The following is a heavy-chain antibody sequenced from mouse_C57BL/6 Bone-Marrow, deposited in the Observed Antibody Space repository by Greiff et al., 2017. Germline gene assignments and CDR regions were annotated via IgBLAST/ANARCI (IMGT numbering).Heavy chain of an antibody. Sequence: EVMLVESGGGLVKPGGSLKLSCAASGFTFSSYAMSWVRQTPEKRLEWVATISDGGSYTYYPDNVKGRFTISRDKAKNNLYLQMSHLKSEDTAMYYCARDLDWVYARDYWGQGTSVTVSS. CDR3: ARDLDWVYARDY. J-gene: IGHJ4*01. CDR1: GFTFSSYA. CDR2: ISDGGSYT. V-gene: IGHV5-4*01. D-gene: IGHD4-1*01.